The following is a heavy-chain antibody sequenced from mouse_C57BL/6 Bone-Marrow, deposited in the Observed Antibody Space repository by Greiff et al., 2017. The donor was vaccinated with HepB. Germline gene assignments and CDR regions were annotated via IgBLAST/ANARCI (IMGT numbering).Heavy chain of an antibody. Sequence: EVQLQESGPGLVKPSQSLSLTCSVTGYSITSGYYWNWIRQFPGTKLEWMGYISYDGSNNYNPSLKNRISITRDTSKNQFFLKLNSVTTEDTATYYCARDLPDYYGSSYAMDYWGQGTSVTVSS. D-gene: IGHD1-1*01. CDR1: GYSITSGYY. CDR2: ISYDGSN. CDR3: ARDLPDYYGSSYAMDY. V-gene: IGHV3-6*01. J-gene: IGHJ4*01.